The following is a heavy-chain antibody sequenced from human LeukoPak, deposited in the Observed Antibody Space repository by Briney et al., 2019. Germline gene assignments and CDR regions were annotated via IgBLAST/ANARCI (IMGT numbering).Heavy chain of an antibody. CDR3: ARGSAAGTGGYYYGMDV. D-gene: IGHD6-13*01. J-gene: IGHJ6*04. Sequence: GGSLRLSCAASGFTFSSYSMNWVRQAPGKGLEWVPSISSSSSYIYYADSVKGRFTISRDNAKNSLYLQMNSLRAEDTAVYYCARGSAAGTGGYYYGMDVWGKGTTVTVSS. CDR2: ISSSSSYI. V-gene: IGHV3-21*01. CDR1: GFTFSSYS.